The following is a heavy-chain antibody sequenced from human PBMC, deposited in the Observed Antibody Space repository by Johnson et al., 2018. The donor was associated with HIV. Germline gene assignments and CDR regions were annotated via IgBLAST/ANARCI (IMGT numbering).Heavy chain of an antibody. J-gene: IGHJ3*02. CDR3: TTDFIIAAAGHDAFDI. CDR1: GFTFDDYA. Sequence: VQLVESGGGLVQPGRSLRLSCAASGFTFDDYAMHWVRQAPGKGLEWVSGISWNSGSIGYADSVKGRFTISRDNAKNSLYLQMNSLKTEDTAVYYCTTDFIIAAAGHDAFDIWGQGTMVTVSS. V-gene: IGHV3-9*01. CDR2: ISWNSGSI. D-gene: IGHD6-13*01.